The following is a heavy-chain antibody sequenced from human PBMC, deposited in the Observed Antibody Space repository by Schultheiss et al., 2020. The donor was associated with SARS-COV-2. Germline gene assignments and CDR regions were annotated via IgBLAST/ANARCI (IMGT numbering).Heavy chain of an antibody. CDR1: GFTFRTCA. Sequence: GGSLRLSCAASGFTFRTCAMTWVRQAPGKGLEWVSLIYSGGSTFYADSVKGRFTISRDNSKNTLYLQMNSLRAEDTAVYYCAKGNSGGKSYYYYGMDVWGQGTTVTVSS. D-gene: IGHD2-15*01. V-gene: IGHV3-23*03. J-gene: IGHJ6*02. CDR3: AKGNSGGKSYYYYGMDV. CDR2: IYSGGST.